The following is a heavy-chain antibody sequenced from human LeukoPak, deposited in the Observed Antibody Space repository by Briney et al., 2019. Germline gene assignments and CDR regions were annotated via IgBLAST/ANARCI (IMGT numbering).Heavy chain of an antibody. Sequence: ASXKVSCKASGFTFISSTIQWVRQARGQRLEWMGWIVVGSGNTHYAQNFQKRVTITRDMSTSTAYMELSSLRSEDAAVYYCAADLPGGAMFDPWGQGTLVTVSS. CDR2: IVVGSGNT. D-gene: IGHD3-16*01. CDR1: GFTFISST. V-gene: IGHV1-58*02. J-gene: IGHJ5*02. CDR3: AADLPGGAMFDP.